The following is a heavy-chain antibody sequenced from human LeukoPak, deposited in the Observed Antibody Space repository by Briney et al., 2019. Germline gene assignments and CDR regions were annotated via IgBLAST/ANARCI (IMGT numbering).Heavy chain of an antibody. CDR3: ARGVHTGYSSGWRKNYYYYYMDV. CDR2: IYYSGNT. V-gene: IGHV4-39*07. D-gene: IGHD6-19*01. J-gene: IGHJ6*03. Sequence: PSETLSLTCTVSGGSISNYYWGWIRQPPGMGLGWIGSIYYSGNTYYNPSLKSRVTISVDTSKNQFSLKLSSVTAADTAVYYCARGVHTGYSSGWRKNYYYYYMDVWGKGTTVTVSS. CDR1: GGSISNYY.